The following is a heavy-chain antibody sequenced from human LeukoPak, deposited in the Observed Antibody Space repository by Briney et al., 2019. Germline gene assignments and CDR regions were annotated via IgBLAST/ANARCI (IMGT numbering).Heavy chain of an antibody. J-gene: IGHJ5*02. CDR3: ARGYCSGGSCYVHWFDP. CDR1: GYTFTSYA. CDR2: INAGNGNT. Sequence: ASVKVSCKASGYTFTSYAMHWVRQAPGQRLEWMGWINAGNGNTKYSQKFQGRVTITRDTSASTAYMELSSLRSEDTAVYYCARGYCSGGSCYVHWFDPWGQGTLVTVS. D-gene: IGHD2-15*01. V-gene: IGHV1-3*01.